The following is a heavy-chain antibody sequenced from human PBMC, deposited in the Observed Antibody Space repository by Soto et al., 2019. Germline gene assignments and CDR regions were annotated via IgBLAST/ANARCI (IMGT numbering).Heavy chain of an antibody. CDR2: ISRSSRTI. V-gene: IGHV3-48*02. Sequence: EVQLVESGGGLVQPGGSLRLSCAAYGFTFSSYIMNWVRQAPGKGLEWVSYISRSSRTIYYADSVKGRFTISRDNAKNSLYLQMNSLRDEDTSVYYCSRECYYYDSSTFDIWGQGTMVTVSS. D-gene: IGHD3-22*01. CDR1: GFTFSSYI. J-gene: IGHJ3*02. CDR3: SRECYYYDSSTFDI.